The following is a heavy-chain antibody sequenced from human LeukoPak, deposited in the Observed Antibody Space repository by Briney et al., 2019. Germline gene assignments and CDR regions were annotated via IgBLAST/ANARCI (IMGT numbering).Heavy chain of an antibody. Sequence: GGSLRLSCAASGFTFSSYSMNWVRQAPGKGLEWVSSISSSSSYIYCADSVKGRFTISRDNAKNSLYLQMNSLRAEDTAVYYCARYTSGYSSSWYDAYYYGMDVWGQGTTVTVSS. CDR1: GFTFSSYS. CDR3: ARYTSGYSSSWYDAYYYGMDV. V-gene: IGHV3-21*01. CDR2: ISSSSSYI. D-gene: IGHD6-13*01. J-gene: IGHJ6*02.